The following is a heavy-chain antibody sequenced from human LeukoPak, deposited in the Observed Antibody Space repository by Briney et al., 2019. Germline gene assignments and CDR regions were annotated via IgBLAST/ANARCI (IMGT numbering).Heavy chain of an antibody. J-gene: IGHJ4*02. V-gene: IGHV4-39*02. D-gene: IGHD6-19*01. Sequence: SETLSLTCTVSDDSISTPFYYWGWLRQPPGKGLEWIGSIYNSVSTFYNPSLKSRVTISIDTSRNHFSLRLTPVNVADTAVYYCARNSSSGWFDFWGQGILVTVSS. CDR1: DDSISTPFYY. CDR2: IYNSVST. CDR3: ARNSSSGWFDF.